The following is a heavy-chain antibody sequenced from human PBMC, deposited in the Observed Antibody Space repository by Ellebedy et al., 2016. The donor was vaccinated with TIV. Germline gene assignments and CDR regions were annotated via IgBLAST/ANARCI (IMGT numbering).Heavy chain of an antibody. CDR1: GGSISSSTYY. V-gene: IGHV4-39*07. Sequence: SETLSLTXTVSGGSISSSTYYWGWIRQTPGKGLEWIGSMYSSGSTDYNPSLKSRVTISVDKSKNQFSLKLSSVTAADTAVYYCARSLVVVVPAAISSQLYYYYGMDVWGQGTTVTVSS. D-gene: IGHD2-2*02. CDR2: MYSSGST. J-gene: IGHJ6*02. CDR3: ARSLVVVVPAAISSQLYYYYGMDV.